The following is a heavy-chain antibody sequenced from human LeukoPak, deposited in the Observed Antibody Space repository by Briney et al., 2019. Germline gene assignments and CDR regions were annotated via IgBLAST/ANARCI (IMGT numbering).Heavy chain of an antibody. J-gene: IGHJ4*02. CDR3: ARHAPGYYDN. Sequence: KPSETLSLTCTVPVGSINNYYWSWIRQPPGKGLEWIGYIYYSGSTSYNPSLKSRVTISVDTSKNQFSLKLSSVTDADTAVYYCARHAPGYYDNWGQGTLVTVSS. V-gene: IGHV4-59*08. CDR1: VGSINNYY. CDR2: IYYSGST.